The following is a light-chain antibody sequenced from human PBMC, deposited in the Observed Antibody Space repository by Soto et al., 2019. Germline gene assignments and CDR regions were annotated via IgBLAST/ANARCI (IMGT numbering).Light chain of an antibody. V-gene: IGLV2-14*01. CDR1: SSDVGGYNY. J-gene: IGLJ1*01. Sequence: QSVLTQPASVSGSPGQSITISCTGTSSDVGGYNYVSWYQQHPGKAPKLMIYDVSNRPPGVSNRFSGSKSGNTASLTISGLQAEDEADYYCSSYTSSRTLYVFGTGTKVTVL. CDR2: DVS. CDR3: SSYTSSRTLYV.